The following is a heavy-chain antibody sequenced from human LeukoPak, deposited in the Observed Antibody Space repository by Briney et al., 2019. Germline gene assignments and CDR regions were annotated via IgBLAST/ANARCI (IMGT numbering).Heavy chain of an antibody. CDR2: INDSGST. CDR1: GESLGDHY. J-gene: IGHJ6*03. Sequence: PSEPLSLTCGVYGESLGDHYWRWIRQAPGEGVGWIGEINDSGSTTYNPSLKNRVTISVDKSKNQFSLKLSSVTAADTAVYYCARLRGDFWSGQYYYYYYLDVWGKGTTVTVSS. CDR3: ARLRGDFWSGQYYYYYYLDV. D-gene: IGHD3-3*01. V-gene: IGHV4-34*01.